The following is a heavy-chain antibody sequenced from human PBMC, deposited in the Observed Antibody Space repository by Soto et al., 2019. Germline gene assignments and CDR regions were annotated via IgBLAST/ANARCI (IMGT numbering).Heavy chain of an antibody. CDR2: ISLYNGNT. CDR1: DFSFTSHG. Sequence: GASVKVSCKAYDFSFTSHGISWVRQAPGQGLEWMGWISLYNGNTNYAQQFQGRVTMTTDTSTSTAYMELRSLRSDDTAMYFCAIHHLELFRFDCWGQGTLVTASS. D-gene: IGHD3-10*01. V-gene: IGHV1-18*04. J-gene: IGHJ4*02. CDR3: AIHHLELFRFDC.